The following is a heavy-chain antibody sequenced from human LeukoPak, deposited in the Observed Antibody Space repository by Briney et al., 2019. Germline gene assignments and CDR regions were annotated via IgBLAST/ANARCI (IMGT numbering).Heavy chain of an antibody. V-gene: IGHV3-30*18. CDR2: ITYDGITT. CDR3: VKEQSSGNYRTADF. D-gene: IGHD3-10*01. Sequence: GTSLRLSCAASGFTLSSCGMHWVRQAPGKGLEWVAVITYDGITTYFDDSVKGRFTISRGTSMSMLYLQMNSLRPEDTAVYYCVKEQSSGNYRTADFWGQGTLVTVSS. CDR1: GFTLSSCG. J-gene: IGHJ4*02.